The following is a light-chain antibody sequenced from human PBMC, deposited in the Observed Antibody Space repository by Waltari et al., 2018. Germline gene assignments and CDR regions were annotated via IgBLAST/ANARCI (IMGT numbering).Light chain of an antibody. V-gene: IGLV3-19*01. Sequence: SSELTQDPAVSVALGQTVRITCQGDSLRRYYASWYQQRPGQAPRLVLYGQDNRPSGIPDRFSGSTSGDTASLTITGAQAEDEADYYCLSRDTISTRVFGGGTRLTV. CDR3: LSRDTISTRV. J-gene: IGLJ3*02. CDR1: SLRRYY. CDR2: GQD.